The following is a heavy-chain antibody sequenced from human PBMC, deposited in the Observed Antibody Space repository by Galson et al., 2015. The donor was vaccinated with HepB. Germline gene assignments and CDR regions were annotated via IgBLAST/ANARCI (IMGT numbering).Heavy chain of an antibody. CDR1: GFTVSNEY. J-gene: IGHJ4*02. D-gene: IGHD4-23*01. CDR2: IYSGGST. CDR3: VRDVGGNPVGIDY. Sequence: SLRLSCAASGFTVSNEYMSWVRQAPGKGLEWVSVIYSGGSTYYGDSVKGRFTISRDKSKNTLYLHINSLKAEDTAVYYCVRDVGGNPVGIDYWGQGTLVTVSS. V-gene: IGHV3-53*01.